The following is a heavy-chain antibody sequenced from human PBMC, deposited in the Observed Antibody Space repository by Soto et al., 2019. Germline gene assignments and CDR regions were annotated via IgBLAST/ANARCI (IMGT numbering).Heavy chain of an antibody. V-gene: IGHV4-34*01. J-gene: IGHJ4*02. CDR1: GGSFSGYY. D-gene: IGHD3-3*01. CDR2: INHSGST. Sequence: QVHLQQWGAGLLKPSETLSLTCAVYGGSFSGYYWSWIRQPPGKGLEWIGEINHSGSTNYNPSLKSRVTISVETSKNQSSLKLSSVTGADTAVYFCANTYYNFWSGFYRGYYFDYWGQGTLVSVSS. CDR3: ANTYYNFWSGFYRGYYFDY.